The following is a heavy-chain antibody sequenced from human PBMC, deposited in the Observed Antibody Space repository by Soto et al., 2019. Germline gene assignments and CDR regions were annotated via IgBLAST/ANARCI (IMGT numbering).Heavy chain of an antibody. CDR1: GGTVSSYA. CDR2: IVPIVDTS. CDR3: VRVVAIPGYPDN. J-gene: IGHJ4*02. Sequence: QVQLVQSGAEVRQPASSVKVSCKTSGGTVSSYAISWVRQAPGQGLEWMGGIVPIVDTSTYAQKFKGRVTITADESTSTVYMELSSLSSDDTAVYYCVRVVAIPGYPDNWGQGTLVTVSS. D-gene: IGHD5-12*01. V-gene: IGHV1-69*12.